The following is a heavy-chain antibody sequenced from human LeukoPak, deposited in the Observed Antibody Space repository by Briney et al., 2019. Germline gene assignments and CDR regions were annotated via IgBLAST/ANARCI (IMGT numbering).Heavy chain of an antibody. CDR2: INPPSGTT. D-gene: IGHD5-24*01. V-gene: IGHV1-46*01. CDR3: ARESLEMATNAFDI. CDR1: GYTFTRYY. J-gene: IGHJ3*02. Sequence: SVNVSCKASGYTFTRYYIHWVRRAPGRGLEWMGTINPPSGTTTYAQKFQGRVTLTRDTATSTVYMELSSLRSEDTAFYYCARESLEMATNAFDIWGQETTVTVSS.